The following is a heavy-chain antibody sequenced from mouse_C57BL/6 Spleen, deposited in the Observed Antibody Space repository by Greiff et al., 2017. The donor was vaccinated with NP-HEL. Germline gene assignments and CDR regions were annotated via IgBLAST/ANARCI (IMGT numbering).Heavy chain of an antibody. Sequence: EVMLVESRGGLVQPGGSMKLSCVASGFTFSNYWMNWVRQSPEKGLEWVAQIRLKSDNYATHYAESVKGRFTISRDDSKSSVYLQMNNLRAEDTGIYYCTEHTTGFAYWGQGTLVTVSA. CDR1: GFTFSNYW. CDR3: TEHTTGFAY. CDR2: IRLKSDNYAT. V-gene: IGHV6-3*01. D-gene: IGHD1-1*01. J-gene: IGHJ3*01.